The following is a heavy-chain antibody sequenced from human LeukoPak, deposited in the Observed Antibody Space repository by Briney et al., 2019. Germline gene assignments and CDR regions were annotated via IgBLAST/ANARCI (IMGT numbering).Heavy chain of an antibody. CDR1: GGSISSYY. CDR3: ARHSDKSITIFGVVMGSLDP. D-gene: IGHD3-3*01. CDR2: IYYSGST. V-gene: IGHV4-59*08. Sequence: SETLSLTCTVSGGSISSYYWSWIRQPPGKGLEWIGYIYYSGSTNYNPSLKSRVTISVDTSKNQFSLKLSSVTAADTAVYYCARHSDKSITIFGVVMGSLDPWGQGTLVTVSS. J-gene: IGHJ5*02.